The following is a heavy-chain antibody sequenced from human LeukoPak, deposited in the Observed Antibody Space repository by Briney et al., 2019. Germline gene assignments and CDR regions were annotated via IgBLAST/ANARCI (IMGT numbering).Heavy chain of an antibody. D-gene: IGHD1-1*01. CDR3: ARDSPGTTASDY. V-gene: IGHV3-21*01. J-gene: IGHJ4*02. Sequence: GGSLRLSCAASGFTFDTYMMNWVRQAPGKSLEWVSSISASGSYIYYADSLKGRFTISRDNTKNSLFLQMNSLRAEDTAVYYCARDSPGTTASDYWGQGTLVTVSS. CDR2: ISASGSYI. CDR1: GFTFDTYM.